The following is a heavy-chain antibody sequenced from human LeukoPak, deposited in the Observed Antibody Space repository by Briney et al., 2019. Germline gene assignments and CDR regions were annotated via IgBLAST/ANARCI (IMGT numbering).Heavy chain of an antibody. CDR3: ARDKEAVAGTLDY. V-gene: IGHV3-21*01. Sequence: GGSLRLSCAASGFTVSSNYMSWVRQAPGKGLEWVSSISSSSSYIYYADSVKGRFTISRDNAKNSLYLQMNSLRAEDTAVYYCARDKEAVAGTLDYWGQGALVTVSS. J-gene: IGHJ4*02. CDR2: ISSSSSYI. CDR1: GFTVSSNY. D-gene: IGHD6-19*01.